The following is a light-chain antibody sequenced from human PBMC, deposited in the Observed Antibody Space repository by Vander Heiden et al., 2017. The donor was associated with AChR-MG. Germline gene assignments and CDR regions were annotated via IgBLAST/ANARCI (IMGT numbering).Light chain of an antibody. CDR2: YVS. Sequence: QSALTQTASVSRSPGQSITISCTGTSSDVGGYNYVSWYQQHPGKAPKLMSYYVSKRPSGVSNRFSGSKSGNTASLTISGLQAEDEADYYCSSCTSSSTNVVFVGGTKLTVL. CDR3: SSCTSSSTNVV. V-gene: IGLV2-14*01. CDR1: SSDVGGYNY. J-gene: IGLJ2*01.